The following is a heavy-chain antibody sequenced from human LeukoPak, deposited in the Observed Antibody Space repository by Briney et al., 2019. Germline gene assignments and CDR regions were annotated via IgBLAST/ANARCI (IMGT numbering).Heavy chain of an antibody. V-gene: IGHV3-7*01. D-gene: IGHD4-11*01. CDR2: IKQDGGEK. J-gene: IGHJ4*02. CDR1: GFTFSSYW. Sequence: GGSLRLSCADSGFTFSSYWMNWVRQAPGKGLEWVANIKQDGGEKYYVDSVKGRFTISRDNAKNSLFLQMNSLRADDTAVYYCATSAYSTGTGYWGRGTLVTVSS. CDR3: ATSAYSTGTGY.